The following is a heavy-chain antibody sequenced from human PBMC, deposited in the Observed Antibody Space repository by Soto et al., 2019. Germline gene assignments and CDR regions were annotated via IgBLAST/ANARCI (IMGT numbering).Heavy chain of an antibody. V-gene: IGHV4-30-4*01. D-gene: IGHD2-21*01. Sequence: SETLSLTCTVSGGSISSGDYYWSWIRQPPGKGLEWIGYIYHSGSTYYNPSLKSRVTISVDRSKNQFSLKLSSVTAADTAVYYCARHTADLSIMWAGGMDVWGQGTTVTVSS. CDR1: GGSISSGDYY. CDR2: IYHSGST. J-gene: IGHJ6*02. CDR3: ARHTADLSIMWAGGMDV.